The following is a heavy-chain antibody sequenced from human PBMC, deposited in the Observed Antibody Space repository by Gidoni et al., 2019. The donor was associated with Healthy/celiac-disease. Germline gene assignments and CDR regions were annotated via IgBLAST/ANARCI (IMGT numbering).Heavy chain of an antibody. J-gene: IGHJ4*02. Sequence: QVQLVQSGAEVKKPGSSVEVSGEASGGTFSSYALSWVRRAPGQGLEWMGGIIPIFGTANYAHKFQGRVTLTADESTSTAYMELSSLRSEDTAVYYCARCGYYGSGSYRNFDYWGQGTLVTVSA. V-gene: IGHV1-69*01. D-gene: IGHD3-10*01. CDR1: GGTFSSYA. CDR3: ARCGYYGSGSYRNFDY. CDR2: IIPIFGTA.